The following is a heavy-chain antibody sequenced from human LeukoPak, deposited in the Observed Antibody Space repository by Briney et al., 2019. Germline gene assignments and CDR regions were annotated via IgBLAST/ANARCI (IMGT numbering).Heavy chain of an antibody. V-gene: IGHV3-33*01. J-gene: IGHJ4*02. CDR3: ARDRLRYCSSTSCPLGSY. CDR1: GFTFSSYG. D-gene: IGHD2-2*01. Sequence: GGSLRLSCAASGFTFSSYGMHWVRQAPGKGLEWVAVIWYDGSNKYYADSAKGRFTISRDNSKNTLYLQMNSLRAEDTAVYYCARDRLRYCSSTSCPLGSYWGQGTPVTVSS. CDR2: IWYDGSNK.